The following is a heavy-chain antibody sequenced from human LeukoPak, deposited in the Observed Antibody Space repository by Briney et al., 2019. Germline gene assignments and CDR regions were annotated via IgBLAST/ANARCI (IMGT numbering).Heavy chain of an antibody. D-gene: IGHD5-12*01. CDR3: ARDFGRYGGYDFDF. CDR2: INPNSGAT. J-gene: IGHJ4*02. Sequence: GASVKVSCKTSGYSFTSYFMHWMRQAPGQGLEWMAWINPNSGATNYAPKFQGRVTLTRDTSITTAYMELSRLRSDDTAVYYCARDFGRYGGYDFDFWGQGTLVTVSS. V-gene: IGHV1-2*02. CDR1: GYSFTSYF.